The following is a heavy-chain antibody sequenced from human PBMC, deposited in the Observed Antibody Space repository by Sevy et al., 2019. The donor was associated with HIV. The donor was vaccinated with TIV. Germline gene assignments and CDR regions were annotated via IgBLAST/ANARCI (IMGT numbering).Heavy chain of an antibody. J-gene: IGHJ4*02. V-gene: IGHV3-11*01. Sequence: GGSLRLSCAASGFIFSDYYMSWIRQAPGKGLEWVSYFSGSGNTIYYTDSVKGRFTISRDNAKDSLYLQMNSLRAEDTAVNYCARAGGSWALRYWGQGSLVTVSS. CDR3: ARAGGSWALRY. D-gene: IGHD1-26*01. CDR2: FSGSGNTI. CDR1: GFIFSDYY.